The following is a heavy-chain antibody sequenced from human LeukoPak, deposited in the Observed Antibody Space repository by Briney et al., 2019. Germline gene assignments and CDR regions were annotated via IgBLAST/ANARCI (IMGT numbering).Heavy chain of an antibody. D-gene: IGHD2-15*01. CDR3: ASCSGSCNWFDP. J-gene: IGHJ5*02. Sequence: SETLSLTCTVSGGSISSSSYYWGWIRQPPGKGLEWIGSIYYSGSTYYNPSLKSRVTISVDTSKNQFSLKLSSVTAADTAVYYCASCSGSCNWFDPWGQGTLVTVSS. V-gene: IGHV4-39*01. CDR2: IYYSGST. CDR1: GGSISSSSYY.